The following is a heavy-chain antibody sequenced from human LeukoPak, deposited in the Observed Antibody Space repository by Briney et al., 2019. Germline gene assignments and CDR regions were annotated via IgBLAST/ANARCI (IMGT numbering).Heavy chain of an antibody. CDR1: GYSISSGYY. D-gene: IGHD6-13*01. J-gene: IGHJ6*03. CDR3: ARDGSAAGYSSRGDYSYMDV. Sequence: PSEALSLTCTVSGYSISSGYYWGWIRQPPGKGLEWIGSIYHSGSTYYNPSLKSRVTISVDTSKNQFSLKLSSVTAADTAVYYCARDGSAAGYSSRGDYSYMDVWGKGTTVTISS. V-gene: IGHV4-38-2*02. CDR2: IYHSGST.